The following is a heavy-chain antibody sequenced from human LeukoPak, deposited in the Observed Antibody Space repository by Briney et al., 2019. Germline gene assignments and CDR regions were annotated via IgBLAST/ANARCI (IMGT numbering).Heavy chain of an antibody. CDR3: AGFPVFGVVLHQEPV. CDR2: FIPILGTA. D-gene: IGHD3-3*01. CDR1: GGTFSSYA. V-gene: IGHV1-69*06. J-gene: IGHJ6*04. Sequence: GSSVKVSCKASGGTFSSYAISWVRQAPGQGLEWMGVFIPILGTANSTQKFQGRVTITADISTNTVYMELSSLRSEDTAVYFCAGFPVFGVVLHQEPVWGKGTTVTVSS.